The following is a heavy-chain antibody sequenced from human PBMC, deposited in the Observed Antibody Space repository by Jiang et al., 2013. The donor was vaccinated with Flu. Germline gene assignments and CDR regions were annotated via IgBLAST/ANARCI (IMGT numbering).Heavy chain of an antibody. CDR3: AKCLNYDFWTYYMDV. V-gene: IGHV3-30*18. J-gene: IGHJ6*03. D-gene: IGHD3-3*01. Sequence: GVVQPGRSLRLSCAASGFTFSSYGMHWVRQAPGKGLEWVAVISYDGSNKYYADSVKGRFTISRDNSKNTLYLQMNSLRAEDTAVYYCAKCLNYDFWTYYMDVWGKGTTVTVSS. CDR2: ISYDGSNK. CDR1: GFTFSSYG.